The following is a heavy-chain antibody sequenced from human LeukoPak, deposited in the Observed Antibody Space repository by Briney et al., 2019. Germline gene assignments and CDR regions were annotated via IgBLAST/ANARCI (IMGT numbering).Heavy chain of an antibody. CDR3: ASSSWYRDYFDY. J-gene: IGHJ4*02. V-gene: IGHV4-38-2*02. CDR2: IYHDGST. CDR1: GYSISSGYY. Sequence: SETLSLTCTVSGYSISSGYYWGWIRQSPGKAPEWIASIYHDGSTYYNPSLKSRVTISRDTSKNQFSLKLSSVTAADTAVYYCASSSWYRDYFDYWGQGTLVTVSS. D-gene: IGHD6-13*01.